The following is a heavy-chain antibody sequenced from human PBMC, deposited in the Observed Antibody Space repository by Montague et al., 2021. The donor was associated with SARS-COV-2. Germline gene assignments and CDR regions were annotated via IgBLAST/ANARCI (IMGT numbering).Heavy chain of an antibody. CDR1: GESLRYSY. V-gene: IGHV4-4*09. CDR2: IYHTGTT. J-gene: IGHJ6*02. D-gene: IGHD3-10*01. CDR3: ARVSSTALRGVIKTSGYFALDV. Sequence: SETLSLTCSVSGESLRYSYWTWIRQAPERGLEWIGYIYHTGTTKYNPALQSRLTISVDTAKNQFFLSLTSVTAADTAVYYCARVSSTALRGVIKTSGYFALDVWGPGTTVRVSS.